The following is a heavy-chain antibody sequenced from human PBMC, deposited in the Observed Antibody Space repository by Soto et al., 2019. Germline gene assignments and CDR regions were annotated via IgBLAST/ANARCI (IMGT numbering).Heavy chain of an antibody. CDR3: ARGSDTAYYYYYYGMDV. CDR1: GGSISSGGYY. J-gene: IGHJ6*02. V-gene: IGHV4-31*03. D-gene: IGHD5-18*01. CDR2: IYYSGST. Sequence: QVQLQESGPGLVKPSQTLSLTCTVSGGSISSGGYYWNWIRQHPGKGLEWIGYIYYSGSTYYNPSLKSRVTISVDTSKNQLSLKLSSVTAADTAVYYCARGSDTAYYYYYYGMDVWGQGTTVTVSS.